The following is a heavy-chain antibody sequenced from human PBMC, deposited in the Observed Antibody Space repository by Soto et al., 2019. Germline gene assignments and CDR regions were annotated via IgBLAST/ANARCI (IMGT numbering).Heavy chain of an antibody. D-gene: IGHD2-15*01. Sequence: EVQLVESGGALVQPGGSLRLSCAASGFPFGTFWMSWVRQAPGGGLEWVANIKQDESEKYYVDSVKGRFTISRDNAKDSLYLQMNSLRAEDTAVYYCVRSAGYGGNPYFDYWGQGTLVTVSS. CDR3: VRSAGYGGNPYFDY. J-gene: IGHJ4*02. CDR1: GFPFGTFW. V-gene: IGHV3-7*04. CDR2: IKQDESEK.